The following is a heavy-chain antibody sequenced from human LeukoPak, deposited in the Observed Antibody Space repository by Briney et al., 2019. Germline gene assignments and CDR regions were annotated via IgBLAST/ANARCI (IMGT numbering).Heavy chain of an antibody. V-gene: IGHV3-21*01. J-gene: IGHJ4*02. CDR2: ISSSSSYI. D-gene: IGHD2-2*01. CDR1: GFTFSSYS. Sequence: GGSLRLSCAASGFTFSSYSMNWVRQAPGKGLVWVSSISSSSSYIYYADSVKGRFTISRDNAKNPLYLQMNSLRAEDTAVYYCARGSWGIPLGYCSSTSCYYYYFDYWGQGTLVTVSS. CDR3: ARGSWGIPLGYCSSTSCYYYYFDY.